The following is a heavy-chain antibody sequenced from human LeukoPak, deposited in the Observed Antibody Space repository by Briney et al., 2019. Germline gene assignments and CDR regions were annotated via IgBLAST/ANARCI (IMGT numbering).Heavy chain of an antibody. D-gene: IGHD2-2*01. V-gene: IGHV3-21*01. J-gene: IGHJ4*02. CDR1: GFTFSSYS. CDR3: ARDPPYYCSSTSCYQPGGY. Sequence: PGGSLRLSCAASGFTFSSYSMNWVRQAPGKGLEWVSSISSSSSYIYYADSVKGRFTISRDNAKNSLYLQMNSLRAEDTAVYYCARDPPYYCSSTSCYQPGGYWGQGTLVTVSS. CDR2: ISSSSSYI.